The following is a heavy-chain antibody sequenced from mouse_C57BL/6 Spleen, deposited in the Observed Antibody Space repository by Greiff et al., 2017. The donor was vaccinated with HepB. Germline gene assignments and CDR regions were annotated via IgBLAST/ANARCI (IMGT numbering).Heavy chain of an antibody. CDR2: ISSGGSYT. J-gene: IGHJ2*01. Sequence: EVKLVESGGDLVKPGGSLKLSCAASGFTFSSYGMSWVRQTPDKRLEWVATISSGGSYTYYPDSVKGRFTISRDNAKNTLYLQMSSLKSEDTAMYYCAGHYYGSKVHFDCWGQGTTLTVSS. CDR3: AGHYYGSKVHFDC. V-gene: IGHV5-6*01. CDR1: GFTFSSYG. D-gene: IGHD1-1*01.